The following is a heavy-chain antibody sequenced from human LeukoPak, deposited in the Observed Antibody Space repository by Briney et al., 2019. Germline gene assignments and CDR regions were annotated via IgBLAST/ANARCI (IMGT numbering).Heavy chain of an antibody. J-gene: IGHJ4*02. CDR3: ARETADCGGDCFDY. V-gene: IGHV3-48*03. D-gene: IGHD2-21*01. CDR1: GFTFSTYE. Sequence: GGPLRLSCAASGFTFSTYEFNWVRQAPGKGLEWVSYIGVGFGNIYYAESVRGRFTSSRDNAKNSVFLQLNSLSAEDTAVYYCARETADCGGDCFDYWGQGTLVTVSS. CDR2: IGVGFGNI.